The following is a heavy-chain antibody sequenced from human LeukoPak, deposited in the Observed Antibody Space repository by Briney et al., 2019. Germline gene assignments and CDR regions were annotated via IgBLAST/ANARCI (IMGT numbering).Heavy chain of an antibody. V-gene: IGHV3-30*18. CDR1: GFTISSYG. CDR3: AKASGYRSYFDY. Sequence: GRSLRLSCAASGFTISSYGMHWVRQAPGKGLEWVAVISYDGSNKYYADSVKGRFTISRDNSKNTLYLQMNSLRAEDTAVYYCAKASGYRSYFDYWGQGTWSPSPQ. CDR2: ISYDGSNK. D-gene: IGHD5-12*01. J-gene: IGHJ4*02.